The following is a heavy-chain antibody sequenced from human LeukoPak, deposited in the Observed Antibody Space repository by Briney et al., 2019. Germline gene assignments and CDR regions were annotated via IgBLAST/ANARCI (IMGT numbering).Heavy chain of an antibody. CDR3: ARDYYDYVWGSYRSYYYYYYMDV. CDR2: ISYDGSNK. J-gene: IGHJ6*03. CDR1: GFTFSSYA. D-gene: IGHD3-16*02. V-gene: IGHV3-30*04. Sequence: GGSLRLSCAASGFTFSSYAMHWVRQAPGKGLEWVAVISYDGSNKYYADSVKGRFTISRDNSKNTLYLQMNSLRAEDTAVYYCARDYYDYVWGSYRSYYYYYYMDVWGKGTTVTVSS.